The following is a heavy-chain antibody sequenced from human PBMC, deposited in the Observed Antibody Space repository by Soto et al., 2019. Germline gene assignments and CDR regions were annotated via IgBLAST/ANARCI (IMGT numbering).Heavy chain of an antibody. Sequence: GGSLRLSCAASGFTFGTYAMLWVRQAPGKGLEWVGRIKSKTDGGTTDYAAPVKGRFTISRDDSKNTLYLQMNSLKTEDTAVYYCTTEVLLWFGEFRAFDIWGQGTMVTVSS. CDR3: TTEVLLWFGEFRAFDI. CDR2: IKSKTDGGTT. D-gene: IGHD3-10*01. J-gene: IGHJ3*02. CDR1: GFTFGTYA. V-gene: IGHV3-15*01.